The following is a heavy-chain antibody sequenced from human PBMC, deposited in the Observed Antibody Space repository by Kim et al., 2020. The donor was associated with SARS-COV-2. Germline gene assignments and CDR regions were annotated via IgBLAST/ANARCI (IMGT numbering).Heavy chain of an antibody. Sequence: GGSLRLSCAASGFTFSDYYMSWIRQAPGKGLEWVSYISSSGSTIYYADSVKGRFTISRDNAKNSLYLQMNSLRAEDTAVYYCARWYQGIGDPPYYYYYYGMDVWGQGTTVTVSS. V-gene: IGHV3-11*04. CDR1: GFTFSDYY. CDR3: ARWYQGIGDPPYYYYYYGMDV. CDR2: ISSSGSTI. J-gene: IGHJ6*02. D-gene: IGHD3-10*01.